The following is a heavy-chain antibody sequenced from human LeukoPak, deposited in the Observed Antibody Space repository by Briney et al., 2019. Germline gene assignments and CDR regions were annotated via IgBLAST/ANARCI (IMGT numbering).Heavy chain of an antibody. V-gene: IGHV1-2*02. CDR1: GYTFTDYY. Sequence: ASVKVSCKASGYTFTDYYIYWVRQAPGQGLEWMGWVNGDSGGTFYAQSFQGRVTMTRDTSFKTAYMELSSLRFDDTAVYYCVRGTSGDETFDVWGQGTMVTVSS. D-gene: IGHD7-27*01. J-gene: IGHJ3*01. CDR3: VRGTSGDETFDV. CDR2: VNGDSGGT.